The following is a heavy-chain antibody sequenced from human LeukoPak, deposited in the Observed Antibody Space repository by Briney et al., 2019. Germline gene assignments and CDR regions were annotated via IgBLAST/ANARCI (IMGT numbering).Heavy chain of an antibody. J-gene: IGHJ4*02. CDR2: ISYDGSNK. V-gene: IGHV3-30*04. CDR3: ARDLSFYGSGSHLDY. CDR1: GFTFSSYA. D-gene: IGHD3-10*01. Sequence: GGSLRLSCAASGFTFSSYAMHWVRQAPGKGLEWVAVISYDGSNKYYADSVKGRFTISRDNSKNTLYLQMNSLRAEDTAVYYCARDLSFYGSGSHLDYWGQGTLVTVSS.